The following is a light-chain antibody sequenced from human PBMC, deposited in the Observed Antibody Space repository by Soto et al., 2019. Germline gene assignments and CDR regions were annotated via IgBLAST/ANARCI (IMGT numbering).Light chain of an antibody. CDR2: GAS. Sequence: EIVLRQSPGTLSLSPGERATLSCRASQSLTSDYLAWYQQKPGQTPRLLIHGASSRATGIPDRFSGSGSGTDFTLTISRLEPEDSAVYYCQQSGRPFGQGTKVDIK. CDR1: QSLTSDY. CDR3: QQSGRP. J-gene: IGKJ1*01. V-gene: IGKV3-20*01.